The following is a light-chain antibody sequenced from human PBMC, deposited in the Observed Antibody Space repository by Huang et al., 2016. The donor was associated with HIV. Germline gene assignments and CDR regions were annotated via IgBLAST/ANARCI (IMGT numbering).Light chain of an antibody. CDR1: QSVTNNY. V-gene: IGKV3-20*01. Sequence: EIVLTQSPGTLSLSPGERATLSCRASQSVTNNYLSWYQQKPGQAPRLVIYGASSRATGIPDRFRGSGSGTDFTLTISRLEPDDFVVYYCQQYGGSPRTFGQGTKLEIK. J-gene: IGKJ2*01. CDR2: GAS. CDR3: QQYGGSPRT.